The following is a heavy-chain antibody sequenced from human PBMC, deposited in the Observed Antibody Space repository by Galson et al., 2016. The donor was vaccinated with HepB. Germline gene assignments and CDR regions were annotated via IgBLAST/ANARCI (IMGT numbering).Heavy chain of an antibody. CDR1: VFNFSSYW. V-gene: IGHV3-74*01. J-gene: IGHJ4*02. CDR2: IHIDGSST. Sequence: CLRLSCAASVFNFSSYWMHCVRQAPGKGLVWVSRIHIDGSSTRYEDSAKGRFTISRDNAKNTLSLTMNSLRAEDTAVYYCARDPPQQRWGQGTLVTVSS. CDR3: ARDPPQQR. D-gene: IGHD6-13*01.